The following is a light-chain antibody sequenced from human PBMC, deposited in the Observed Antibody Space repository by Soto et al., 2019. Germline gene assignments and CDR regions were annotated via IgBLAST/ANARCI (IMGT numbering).Light chain of an antibody. Sequence: DIQMTQSPSTLSASVGDRVTITCRASQSISSWLAWYQQKPGKAPKLLIYKASNLETGVPSRFSGSGSGTDFTLTISRMQPDDFATYYCQQYSSYFRTFGEGTRVEIK. CDR3: QQYSSYFRT. CDR2: KAS. J-gene: IGKJ4*01. V-gene: IGKV1-5*03. CDR1: QSISSW.